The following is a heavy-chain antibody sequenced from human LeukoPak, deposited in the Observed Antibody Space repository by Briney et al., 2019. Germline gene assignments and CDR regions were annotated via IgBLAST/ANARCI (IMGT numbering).Heavy chain of an antibody. D-gene: IGHD3-22*01. Sequence: PGGSLRLSCAASGFTFSSYWMSWVRQAPGKGLEWVANIKQDGSEKYYVDSVKGRFTISRDNAKNSLYLQMNSLRAEDTAVYYCARAPYDGYYRDAFDIWGQGTMVTVSS. V-gene: IGHV3-7*01. CDR2: IKQDGSEK. J-gene: IGHJ3*02. CDR3: ARAPYDGYYRDAFDI. CDR1: GFTFSSYW.